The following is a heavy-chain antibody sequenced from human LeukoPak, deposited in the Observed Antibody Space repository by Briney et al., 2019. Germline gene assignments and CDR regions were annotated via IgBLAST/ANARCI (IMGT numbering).Heavy chain of an antibody. CDR2: ISSSSSYI. CDR3: ARDEVEWLFDY. D-gene: IGHD3-3*01. J-gene: IGHJ4*02. CDR1: GFTFSSYA. Sequence: PGGSLRLSCAASGFTFSSYAMNWVRQAPGKGLEWVSSISSSSSYIYYADSVKGRFTISRDNAKNSLYLQMNSLRAEDTAVYYCARDEVEWLFDYWGQGTLATVSS. V-gene: IGHV3-21*01.